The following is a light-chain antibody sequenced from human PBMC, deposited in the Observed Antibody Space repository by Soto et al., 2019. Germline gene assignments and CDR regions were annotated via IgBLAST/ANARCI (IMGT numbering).Light chain of an antibody. Sequence: QSVLTQPPSASGTPGQRVTISCSGSSSNIGSNTVNWYQQLPGTAPKLLIYSNNQRPSGVPDRFSGSKSGTSASLAISGLQSEDEADYYCAAWDDSLNALFGGGTKLPS. CDR1: SSNIGSNT. V-gene: IGLV1-44*01. J-gene: IGLJ2*01. CDR3: AAWDDSLNAL. CDR2: SNN.